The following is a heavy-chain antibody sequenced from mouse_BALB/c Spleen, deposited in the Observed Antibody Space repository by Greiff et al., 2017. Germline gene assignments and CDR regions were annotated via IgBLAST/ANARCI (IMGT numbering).Heavy chain of an antibody. CDR3: GPGYDRYFDV. V-gene: IGHV14-3*02. CDR2: IDPANGNT. D-gene: IGHD2-14*01. Sequence: DVQLVESGAELVKPGASVKLSCTASGFNIKDTYMHWVKQRPEQGLEWIGRIDPANGNTKYDPKFQGKATITADTSSNTAYLQLSSLTSEDTAVYYCGPGYDRYFDVWGAGTTVTVSS. J-gene: IGHJ1*01. CDR1: GFNIKDTY.